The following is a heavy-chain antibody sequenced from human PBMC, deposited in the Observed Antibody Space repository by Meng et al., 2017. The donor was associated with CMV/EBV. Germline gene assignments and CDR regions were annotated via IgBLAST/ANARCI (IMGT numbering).Heavy chain of an antibody. Sequence: GESLKISCAASGFTFSSYSMNWVRQAPGKGLEWVSSISSSSSYIYYADSVKGRFTISRDNAKNSLYLQMNSLRAEDTAVYYCARGAHSGSYYFLDFSLPDYWGQGTLVTVSS. CDR1: GFTFSSYS. V-gene: IGHV3-21*01. CDR2: ISSSSSYI. CDR3: ARGAHSGSYYFLDFSLPDY. D-gene: IGHD1-26*01. J-gene: IGHJ4*02.